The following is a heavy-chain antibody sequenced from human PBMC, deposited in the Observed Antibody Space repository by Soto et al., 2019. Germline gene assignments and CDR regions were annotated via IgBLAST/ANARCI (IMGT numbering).Heavy chain of an antibody. CDR2: IIPIFGTA. D-gene: IGHD3-22*01. V-gene: IGHV1-69*13. Sequence: ASVKVSCKASGGTFSSYAISWVRQAPGQGLEWMGGIIPIFGTANYAQKFQGRVTITADESTSTAYMELSSLRSEDTAVYYCASGGRTMIGVGQDAFDIWGQGTMVAVSS. CDR3: ASGGRTMIGVGQDAFDI. J-gene: IGHJ3*02. CDR1: GGTFSSYA.